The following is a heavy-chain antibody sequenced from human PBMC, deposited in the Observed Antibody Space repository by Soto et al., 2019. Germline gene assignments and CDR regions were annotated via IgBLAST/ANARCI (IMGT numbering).Heavy chain of an antibody. CDR1: GYTFTSYD. D-gene: IGHD1-7*01. V-gene: IGHV1-8*01. CDR3: ARGHWPLELPNYYYYGMDV. J-gene: IGHJ6*02. Sequence: QVQLVQSGAEVKKPGASVKVSCKASGYTFTSYDINWVRQATGQGLEWMGWMNPNSGNTGYAQKFQGRVTMTRNTSISTAYMGLSSLRSEDTAVYYCARGHWPLELPNYYYYGMDVWGQGTTVTVSS. CDR2: MNPNSGNT.